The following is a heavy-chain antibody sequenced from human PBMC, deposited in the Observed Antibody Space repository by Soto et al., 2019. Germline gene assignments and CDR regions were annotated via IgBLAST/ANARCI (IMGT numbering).Heavy chain of an antibody. Sequence: ASGEVSYKXSGYTFTSYAMHWVRQAPGQRLEWMGWINAGNGNTKYSQKFQGKVTITRATSASTAYMELSSMRSEDTAVYYCARGLDSSGWYSDWFDPWGQGTLVTVSS. V-gene: IGHV1-3*01. CDR2: INAGNGNT. D-gene: IGHD6-19*01. CDR3: ARGLDSSGWYSDWFDP. J-gene: IGHJ5*02. CDR1: GYTFTSYA.